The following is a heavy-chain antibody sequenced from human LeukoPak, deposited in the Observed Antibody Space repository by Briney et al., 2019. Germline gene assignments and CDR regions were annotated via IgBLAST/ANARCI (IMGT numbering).Heavy chain of an antibody. CDR3: ARMGSGWHKTFDY. CDR1: GYTFTSYY. Sequence: GASVKVSCKASGYTFTSYYMHWVRQAPGQGLEWMGIINPSGGSTSYAQKFQGRVTLTRDMSTSTDYLELSSLRSEDTAVYYCARMGSGWHKTFDYWGQGTLVTVSS. D-gene: IGHD6-19*01. CDR2: INPSGGST. J-gene: IGHJ4*02. V-gene: IGHV1-46*01.